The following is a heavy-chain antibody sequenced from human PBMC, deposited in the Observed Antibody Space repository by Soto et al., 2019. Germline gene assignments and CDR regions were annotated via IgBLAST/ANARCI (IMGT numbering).Heavy chain of an antibody. D-gene: IGHD1-26*01. V-gene: IGHV1-69*01. CDR3: AREVGATLNWFGP. Sequence: QVQLVQSGAEVKKPGSSVNVSCTASGGTFTTYAITWVRQAPGQGLEWMGGIIPIFGTANYAQKFQGRVTITADASTSTASMHLSSLRSDGTAVYSCAREVGATLNWFGPWGQGTLVTVSS. CDR1: GGTFTTYA. CDR2: IIPIFGTA. J-gene: IGHJ5*02.